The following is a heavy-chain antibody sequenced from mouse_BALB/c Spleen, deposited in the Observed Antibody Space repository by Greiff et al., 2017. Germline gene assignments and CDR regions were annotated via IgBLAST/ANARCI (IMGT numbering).Heavy chain of an antibody. Sequence: EVQGVESGGGLVKPGGSLKLSCAASGFTFSSYAMSWVRQSPEKRLEWVAEISSGGSYTYYPDTVTGRFTISRDNAKNTLYLEMSSLRSEDTAMYYCARAYYGSTLPYFDYWGQGTTLTVSS. D-gene: IGHD1-1*01. CDR2: ISSGGSYT. V-gene: IGHV5-9-4*01. CDR3: ARAYYGSTLPYFDY. J-gene: IGHJ2*01. CDR1: GFTFSSYA.